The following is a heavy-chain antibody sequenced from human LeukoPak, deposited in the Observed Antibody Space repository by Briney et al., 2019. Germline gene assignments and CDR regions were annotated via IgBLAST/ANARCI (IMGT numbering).Heavy chain of an antibody. CDR1: GGSFSGYY. V-gene: IGHV4-34*01. D-gene: IGHD4-17*01. J-gene: IGHJ1*01. Sequence: SETLSLTCAVYGGSFSGYYWSWIRQPPGKGLEWIGEINHSGSTNYNPSLKSRVTISVDTSKNQFSLKLSSVTAADTAVYYCALREGDYGDYGPNGYFQHWGQGTLVTVSS. CDR2: INHSGST. CDR3: ALREGDYGDYGPNGYFQH.